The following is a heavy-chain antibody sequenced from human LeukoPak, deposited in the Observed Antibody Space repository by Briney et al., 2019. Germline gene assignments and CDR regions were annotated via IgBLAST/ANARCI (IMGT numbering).Heavy chain of an antibody. Sequence: PGGSLRLSCAASGFTFSSYAMSWVRQAPGKGLEWVSAISSSGGSTYYADSVKGRFTISRDNSKNTLYLQMNSLRAEDTAVYYCASDSYSPEYFQHWGQGTLVTVSS. V-gene: IGHV3-23*01. D-gene: IGHD2-21*02. J-gene: IGHJ1*01. CDR2: ISSSGGST. CDR1: GFTFSSYA. CDR3: ASDSYSPEYFQH.